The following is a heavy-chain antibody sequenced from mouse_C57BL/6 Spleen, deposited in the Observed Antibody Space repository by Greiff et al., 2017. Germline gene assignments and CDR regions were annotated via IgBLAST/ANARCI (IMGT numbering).Heavy chain of an antibody. J-gene: IGHJ4*01. CDR1: GFTFSSYA. V-gene: IGHV5-9-1*02. CDR2: ISSGGDYI. Sequence: EVQRVESGEGLVKPGGSLKLSCAASGFTFSSYAMSWVRQTPEKRLEWVAYISSGGDYIYYADTVKGRFTISRDNARNTLYLQMSSLKSEDTAMYYCTREGIYDGYYGGAMDYWGQGTSVTVSS. D-gene: IGHD2-3*01. CDR3: TREGIYDGYYGGAMDY.